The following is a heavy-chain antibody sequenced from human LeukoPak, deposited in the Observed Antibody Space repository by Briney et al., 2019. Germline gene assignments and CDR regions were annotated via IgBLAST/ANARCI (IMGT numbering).Heavy chain of an antibody. Sequence: ASVKVCCSAAGSTFTSYGISWVRQAPGQGLEWLGWISAFNGNINYAQKLQGRGTMTTNTSTSTAYMELRSLRSDDTAVYYCARGEEAVAGTGDFDYWGQGTLVTVSS. J-gene: IGHJ4*02. CDR2: ISAFNGNI. CDR1: GSTFTSYG. CDR3: ARGEEAVAGTGDFDY. V-gene: IGHV1-18*04. D-gene: IGHD6-19*01.